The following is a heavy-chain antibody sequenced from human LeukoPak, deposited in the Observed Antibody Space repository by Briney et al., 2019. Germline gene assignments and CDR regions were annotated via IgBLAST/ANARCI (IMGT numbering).Heavy chain of an antibody. CDR3: AKGLRAYYYDSSGYYDY. Sequence: GGSLRLSCAASGFTFSSYAMSWVRQAPGKGLEWVAVISYDGSNKYHADSVKGRFTISRDNSKNTLYLQMNSLRAEDMALYYCAKGLRAYYYDSSGYYDYWGQGTLVTVSS. D-gene: IGHD3-22*01. CDR1: GFTFSSYA. J-gene: IGHJ4*02. CDR2: ISYDGSNK. V-gene: IGHV3-30-3*01.